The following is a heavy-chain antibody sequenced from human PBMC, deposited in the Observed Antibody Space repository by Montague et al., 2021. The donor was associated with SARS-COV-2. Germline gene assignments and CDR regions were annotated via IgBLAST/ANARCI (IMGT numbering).Heavy chain of an antibody. J-gene: IGHJ4*02. CDR2: TYYRSKWYN. V-gene: IGHV6-1*01. D-gene: IGHD5-24*01. CDR1: GDSVSSHNAA. Sequence: CAISGDSVSSHNAAWNWIRQSPSRGLEWLGRTYYRSKWYNDYAVSVKSRITIDADTSKSHFSLQLKSMTPEDTAVYYCLQGYYFDSWGQGTLVTVSS. CDR3: LQGYYFDS.